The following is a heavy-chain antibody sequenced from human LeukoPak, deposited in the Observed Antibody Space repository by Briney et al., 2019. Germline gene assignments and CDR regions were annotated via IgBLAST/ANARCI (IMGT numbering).Heavy chain of an antibody. CDR2: INPSGGST. CDR1: GYTFTSYY. D-gene: IGHD6-13*01. J-gene: IGHJ4*02. V-gene: IGHV1-46*01. CDR3: ARFEQQLDIFDY. Sequence: GASVKVSCKASGYTFTSYYMHWVRQAPGQGLEWMGIINPSGGSTSYAQKFQGRVTMTRDTSTSTVYMELSSLRSEDTAVYYYARFEQQLDIFDYWGQGTLVTVSS.